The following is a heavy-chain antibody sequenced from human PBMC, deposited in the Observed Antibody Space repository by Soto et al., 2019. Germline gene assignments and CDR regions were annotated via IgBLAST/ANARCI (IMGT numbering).Heavy chain of an antibody. CDR3: ARAARSYNPSLLRYYYYMDV. CDR2: IKQDGSEK. D-gene: IGHD3-3*01. CDR1: GFTFSSYW. V-gene: IGHV3-7*01. J-gene: IGHJ6*03. Sequence: GGSLRLSCAASGFTFSSYWMSWVRQAPGKGLEWVANIKQDGSEKYYVDSVKGRFTISRDNAKNSLYLQMNSLRAEDTAVYYCARAARSYNPSLLRYYYYMDVWGKGTTVTVSS.